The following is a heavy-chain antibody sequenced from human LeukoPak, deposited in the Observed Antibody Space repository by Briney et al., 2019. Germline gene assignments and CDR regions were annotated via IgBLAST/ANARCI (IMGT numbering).Heavy chain of an antibody. V-gene: IGHV4-34*01. CDR3: ARARITIFGVVKAPDY. CDR1: GGSFSGYY. Sequence: PSETLSLTCAVYGGSFSGYYWSWIRQPPGKGLEWIGEINHSGSTNYNPSLKSRVTISVDTSKNQFSLELSYVTAADTAVYYCARARITIFGVVKAPDYWGQGTLVTVSS. CDR2: INHSGST. D-gene: IGHD3-3*01. J-gene: IGHJ4*02.